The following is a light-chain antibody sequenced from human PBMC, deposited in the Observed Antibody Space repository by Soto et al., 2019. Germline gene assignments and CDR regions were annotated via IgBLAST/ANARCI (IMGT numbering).Light chain of an antibody. J-gene: IGLJ1*01. CDR1: SSDVGAHNY. Sequence: QSVLTQPASVSGSPGQSITISCTGTSSDVGAHNYVSWYQQHPGKAPQLMIYEVSNRPSGVSNHFSGSKSGNTASLTISGLQAEDEADYYCSSYTSSSPFGTGTKVTVL. V-gene: IGLV2-14*01. CDR2: EVS. CDR3: SSYTSSSP.